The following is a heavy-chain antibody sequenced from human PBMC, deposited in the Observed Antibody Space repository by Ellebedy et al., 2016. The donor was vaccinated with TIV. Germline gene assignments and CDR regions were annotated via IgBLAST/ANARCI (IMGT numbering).Heavy chain of an antibody. J-gene: IGHJ4*02. D-gene: IGHD1-1*01. CDR1: GGSFSAYC. CDR2: ISHRGGR. V-gene: IGHV4-34*01. Sequence: MPSETLSLTCAVYGGSFSAYCWTWIRQPPGKGLEWIGEISHRGGRKYTPSLSSRVTISDDASRGQFSLQLISVTAADTAVYFCARGVSGKREHYFDHWGQGTLVTVSS. CDR3: ARGVSGKREHYFDH.